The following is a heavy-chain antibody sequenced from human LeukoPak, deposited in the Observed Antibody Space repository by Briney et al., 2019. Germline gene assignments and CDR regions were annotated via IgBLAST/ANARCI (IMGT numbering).Heavy chain of an antibody. J-gene: IGHJ6*03. D-gene: IGHD3-9*01. Sequence: SVKVSCKASGGTFSSYAISWVRQAPGQGLGWMGGIIPIFGTANYAQKFQGRVTITTDESTSTAYMELSSLRSEDTAVYYCARARDILTGYDYYYYMDVWGKGTTVTVSS. CDR2: IIPIFGTA. V-gene: IGHV1-69*05. CDR3: ARARDILTGYDYYYYMDV. CDR1: GGTFSSYA.